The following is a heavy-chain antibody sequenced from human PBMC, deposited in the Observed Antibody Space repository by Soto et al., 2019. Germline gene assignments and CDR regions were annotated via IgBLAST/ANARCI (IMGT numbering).Heavy chain of an antibody. J-gene: IGHJ6*02. CDR1: GFTFSSYS. Sequence: GGSLRLSCAASGFTFSSYSMNWVRQAPGKGLEWVSSISSSSSYIYYADSVKGRVTISRDNAKNSLYLQMNSLSAEDTAVYYCARGVSSSWYKSHYYYGMDVWGQGTTVTVSS. D-gene: IGHD6-13*01. CDR2: ISSSSSYI. V-gene: IGHV3-21*01. CDR3: ARGVSSSWYKSHYYYGMDV.